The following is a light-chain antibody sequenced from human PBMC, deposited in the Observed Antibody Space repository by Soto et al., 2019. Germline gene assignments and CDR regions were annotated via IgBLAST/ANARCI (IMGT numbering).Light chain of an antibody. V-gene: IGKV1-27*01. CDR1: QAIYNY. J-gene: IGKJ4*01. CDR2: AAS. CDR3: QKYNSAPLT. Sequence: DIQMTKSPSSLSASVGDRVTITCRASQAIYNYLAWDQQKPGEVPNLLTYAASTLQSGVPSRFSGSGSGTDFTLTISSLQPEDVATYYCQKYNSAPLTFGGGTKVEIK.